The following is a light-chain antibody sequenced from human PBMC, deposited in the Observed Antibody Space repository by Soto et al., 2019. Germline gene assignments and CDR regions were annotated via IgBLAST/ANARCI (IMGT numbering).Light chain of an antibody. CDR3: SSYAGSDVFV. Sequence: QSALTQPASVSGSPGQSISISCTGTNSDIGTHNSVSWYRQHPGKAPKLIIYEVSKRPSGISNRFSGSKSGNTASLTVSGLQAEDEADYYCSSYAGSDVFVFGTGTKLTVL. J-gene: IGLJ1*01. CDR2: EVS. V-gene: IGLV2-14*03. CDR1: NSDIGTHNS.